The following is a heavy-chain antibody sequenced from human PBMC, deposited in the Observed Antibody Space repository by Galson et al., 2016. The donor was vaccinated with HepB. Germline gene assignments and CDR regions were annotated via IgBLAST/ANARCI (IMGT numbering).Heavy chain of an antibody. CDR1: GYTFTSYE. D-gene: IGHD1-26*01. CDR2: MNPNSGNT. Sequence: SVKVSCKGSGYTFTSYEINWVRQATGQGLEWMGWMNPNSGNTGYAQRFQGRVTMTRNTSISTAYMELSSLTTEDTAVYFCAKAHSGSNSPDFWGQGALVTVSS. CDR3: AKAHSGSNSPDF. J-gene: IGHJ4*02. V-gene: IGHV1-8*01.